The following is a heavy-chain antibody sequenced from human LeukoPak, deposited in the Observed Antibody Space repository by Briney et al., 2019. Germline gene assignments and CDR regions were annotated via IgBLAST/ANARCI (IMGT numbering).Heavy chain of an antibody. CDR1: GYTFTSYA. V-gene: IGHV1-3*01. CDR2: INAGNGNT. J-gene: IGHJ6*02. Sequence: ASVKVSCKASGYTFTSYAMHWVRQAPGQRLEWMGWINAGNGNTKYSQKFQGRVTITRDTSASTAYMELSSLRSEDTAVYYCARFQRAPNYYYGMDVWGQGTTVTVSS. CDR3: ARFQRAPNYYYGMDV.